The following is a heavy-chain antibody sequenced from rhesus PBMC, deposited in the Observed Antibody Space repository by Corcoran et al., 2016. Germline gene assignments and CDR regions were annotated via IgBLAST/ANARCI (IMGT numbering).Heavy chain of an antibody. V-gene: IGHV3-118*01. D-gene: IGHD2-15*01. J-gene: IGHJ4*01. CDR3: ALLCSSTYCSYDY. Sequence: EVQLVESGGGLVQPGGSLRLSCAVSGFTCSSSAMHWVCQASGKGLEWVGRIRSKSNNYETGYAASVKGRFTISRDDSKNTAYLQMNSLKTEDTAVYYCALLCSSTYCSYDYWGQGVLVTVSS. CDR2: IRSKSNNYET. CDR1: GFTCSSSA.